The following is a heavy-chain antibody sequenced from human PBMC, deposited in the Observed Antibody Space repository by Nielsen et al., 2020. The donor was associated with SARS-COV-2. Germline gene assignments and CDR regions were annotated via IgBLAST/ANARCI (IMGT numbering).Heavy chain of an antibody. V-gene: IGHV3-21*01. D-gene: IGHD1-26*01. CDR3: ASGSYKGGFDY. CDR2: ISSSSSYI. CDR1: GFTFSSYS. J-gene: IGHJ4*02. Sequence: GESLKISCAASGFTFSSYSMNWARQAPGKGLEWVSSISSSSSYIYYADSVKGRFTISRDNAKNSLYLQMNSLRAEDTAVYYCASGSYKGGFDYWGQGTLVTVSS.